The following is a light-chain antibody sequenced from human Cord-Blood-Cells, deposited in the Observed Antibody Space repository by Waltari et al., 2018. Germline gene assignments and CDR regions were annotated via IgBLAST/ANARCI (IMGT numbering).Light chain of an antibody. J-gene: IGKJ2*03. Sequence: DIVMTQSPDSLAVSLGERATINCKSSQSVLYSSNNKNYLAWYQQKPGQPPKLLIYWAATRESGVPDRFSGSGSWTDFTPTISSLQAEDVAVYYCQQYYSAPPSFGQGTKLEIK. CDR1: QSVLYSSNNKNY. CDR3: QQYYSAPPS. V-gene: IGKV4-1*01. CDR2: WAA.